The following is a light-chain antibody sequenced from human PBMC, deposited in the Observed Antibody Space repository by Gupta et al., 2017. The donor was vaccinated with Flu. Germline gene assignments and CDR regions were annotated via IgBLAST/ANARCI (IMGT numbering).Light chain of an antibody. CDR2: KAS. CDR1: QNIDAW. CDR3: QQYNNYPWT. J-gene: IGKJ1*01. Sequence: PSTLSASLGGRVTITCRASQNIDAWLAWYQQRQGKAPSLLIYKASTLQSGVPSRFSGSGSGTEFTLAISSLQPDDLATYYCQQYNNYPWTFGHGTKV. V-gene: IGKV1-5*03.